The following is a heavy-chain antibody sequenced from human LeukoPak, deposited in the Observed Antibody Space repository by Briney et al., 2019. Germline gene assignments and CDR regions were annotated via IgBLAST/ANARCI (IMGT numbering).Heavy chain of an antibody. CDR1: GFTFSSYA. V-gene: IGHV3-23*01. CDR3: AKDDDAVTPTYFDY. J-gene: IGHJ4*02. CDR2: IGDSGGST. Sequence: GGSLRLSCAASGFTFSSYAMSWVRQAPGKGLEWVSAIGDSGGSTYYADSVKGRFTISRDKSKNTLYLRMNSLRVEDTATYYCAKDDDAVTPTYFDYWGQGNLVTVSS. D-gene: IGHD2-21*02.